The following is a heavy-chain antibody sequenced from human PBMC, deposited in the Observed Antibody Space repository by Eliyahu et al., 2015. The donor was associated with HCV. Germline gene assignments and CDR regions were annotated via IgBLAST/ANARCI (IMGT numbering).Heavy chain of an antibody. CDR3: AKDRQQLVQGHWYFDL. D-gene: IGHD6-13*01. J-gene: IGHJ2*01. Sequence: EVQLVESGGGLVQPGRSLRLSCAASEFTFDDYAMHWVRQAPGKGLEGVSGISWNSGSIGYAGSVKGRFTISRDNAKNSMYLQMNSLRPEDTALYYCAKDRQQLVQGHWYFDLWGRGTLVTVSS. V-gene: IGHV3-9*01. CDR2: ISWNSGSI. CDR1: EFTFDDYA.